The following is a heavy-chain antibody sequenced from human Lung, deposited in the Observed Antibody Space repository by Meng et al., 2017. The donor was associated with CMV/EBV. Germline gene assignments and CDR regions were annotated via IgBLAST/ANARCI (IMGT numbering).Heavy chain of an antibody. CDR2: ISYDGSNK. J-gene: IGHJ4*02. D-gene: IGHD2-2*01. CDR3: ARGYCSSTSCYWGYYFDY. Sequence: GESLKISCAASGFTFSSYAMHWVRQAPGKGLEWVAVISYDGSNKYYADSVKGRFTISRDNSKNTLYLQMNSLRAVDTAVYYCARGYCSSTSCYWGYYFDYWGQGXLVTVSS. CDR1: GFTFSSYA. V-gene: IGHV3-30-3*01.